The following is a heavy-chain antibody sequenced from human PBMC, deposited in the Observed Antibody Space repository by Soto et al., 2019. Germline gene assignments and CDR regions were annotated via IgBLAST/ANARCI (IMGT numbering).Heavy chain of an antibody. CDR2: INHSGST. CDR1: GGSFSGYY. CDR3: ARDHMVRGVIDY. D-gene: IGHD3-10*01. V-gene: IGHV4-34*01. J-gene: IGHJ4*02. Sequence: SETLSLTCAVYGGSFSGYYWSWIRQPPGKGLEWIGEINHSGSTNYNPSLKSRVTISVDTSKNQFSLKLSSVTAADTAVYYCARDHMVRGVIDYWGQGTLVTVSS.